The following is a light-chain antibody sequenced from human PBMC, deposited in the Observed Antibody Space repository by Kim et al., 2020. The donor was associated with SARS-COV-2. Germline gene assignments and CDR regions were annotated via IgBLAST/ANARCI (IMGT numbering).Light chain of an antibody. CDR2: DNN. V-gene: IGLV1-51*01. CDR1: SCNIGINY. CDR3: GTWDSSLSAGVV. J-gene: IGLJ2*01. Sequence: KVTTARSGSSCNIGINYVSGYQQLPGTAPKRLIYDNNKRPSGLPDRFSGSKSGTSATLGVTGLQTGDEADYYCGTWDSSLSAGVVFGGGTQLTVL.